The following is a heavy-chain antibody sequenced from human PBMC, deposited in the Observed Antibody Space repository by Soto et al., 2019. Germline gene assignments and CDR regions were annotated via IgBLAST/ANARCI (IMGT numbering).Heavy chain of an antibody. V-gene: IGHV3-53*01. CDR2: IYSGGST. D-gene: IGHD2-15*01. CDR1: GFTVSSNY. CDR3: AREIVVVVAATHYYYGMDV. Sequence: GGSLRLSCAASGFTVSSNYMSWVRQAPGKGLEWVSVIYSGGSTYYADSVKGRFTISRDNSKNTLYLQMNSLRAEDTAVYYCAREIVVVVAATHYYYGMDVWGQGTTVTVS. J-gene: IGHJ6*02.